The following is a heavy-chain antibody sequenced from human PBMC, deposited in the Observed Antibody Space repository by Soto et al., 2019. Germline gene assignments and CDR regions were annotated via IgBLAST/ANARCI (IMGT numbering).Heavy chain of an antibody. D-gene: IGHD1-26*01. CDR2: IYYSAST. CDR3: ARHRVVGDAAGAFNI. Sequence: ETLSLSYTVSGGSVSSGSYYLRCIRQPPGKGLEWIGYIYYSASTNYTTPLKSRVTMSLDTYKNQFSLKLSSVTSADTAVYYCARHRVVGDAAGAFNIWGKGTMVT. J-gene: IGHJ3*02. V-gene: IGHV4-61*01. CDR1: GGSVSSGSYY.